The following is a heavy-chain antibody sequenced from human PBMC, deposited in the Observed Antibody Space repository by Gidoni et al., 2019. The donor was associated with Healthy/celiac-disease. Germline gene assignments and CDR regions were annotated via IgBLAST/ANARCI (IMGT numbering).Heavy chain of an antibody. CDR2: INHSGST. D-gene: IGHD5-12*01. CDR1: GGSFSGYY. Sequence: QVQLQQWGAGLLKPSETLSLTCAVYGGSFSGYYWSWIRQPPGKGLEWIGEINHSGSTNYNPSLKSRVTISVDTSKNQFSLKLSSVTAADTAVYYCARSPGYSGYDSLNYWGQGTLVTVSS. CDR3: ARSPGYSGYDSLNY. V-gene: IGHV4-34*01. J-gene: IGHJ4*02.